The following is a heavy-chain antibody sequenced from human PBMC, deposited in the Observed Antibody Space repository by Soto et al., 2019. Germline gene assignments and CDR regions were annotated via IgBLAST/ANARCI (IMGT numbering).Heavy chain of an antibody. Sequence: EVQLLESGGGLVQPGGSLRLSCAASGFTFSSYAMSWVRQAPGKGLEWVSAISGSGGSTYYADSVKGRFTISRDNSKNTLYLQMNSLRAEDTAVYYCVLSAYSSGWYPEHWGQGTLVTVSS. V-gene: IGHV3-23*01. CDR2: ISGSGGST. J-gene: IGHJ1*01. D-gene: IGHD6-19*01. CDR1: GFTFSSYA. CDR3: VLSAYSSGWYPEH.